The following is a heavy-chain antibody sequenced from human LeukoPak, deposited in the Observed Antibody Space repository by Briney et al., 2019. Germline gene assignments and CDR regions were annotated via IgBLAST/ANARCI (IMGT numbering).Heavy chain of an antibody. CDR1: GYTFTGYY. CDR2: INPNSGGT. Sequence: ASVKVSCKASGYTFTGYYMHWVRQAPGQGLEWMGWINPNSGGTNYAQKFQGRVTMTRDTAISTAYMELSRLRSDDTAVYYCARVPLLMGYVWGTPRHPYYFDYWGQGTLVTVSS. V-gene: IGHV1-2*02. CDR3: ARVPLLMGYVWGTPRHPYYFDY. J-gene: IGHJ4*02. D-gene: IGHD3-16*01.